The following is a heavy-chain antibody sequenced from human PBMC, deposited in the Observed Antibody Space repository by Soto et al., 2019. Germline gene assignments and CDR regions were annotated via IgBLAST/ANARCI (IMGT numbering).Heavy chain of an antibody. CDR1: GFTFSSYA. D-gene: IGHD6-6*01. V-gene: IGHV3-30-3*01. J-gene: IGHJ3*02. CDR2: ISYDGSNK. Sequence: GGSLRLSCAASGFTFSSYAMHWVRQAPGKGLEWVAVISYDGSNKYYADSVKGRFTISRDNSKNTLYLQMNSLRAEDTAVYYCARESIAADRDAFDIWGQGTMVTVSS. CDR3: ARESIAADRDAFDI.